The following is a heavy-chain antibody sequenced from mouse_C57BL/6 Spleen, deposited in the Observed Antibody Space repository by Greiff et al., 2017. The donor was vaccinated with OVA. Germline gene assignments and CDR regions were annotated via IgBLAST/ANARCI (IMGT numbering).Heavy chain of an antibody. Sequence: VQLQQPGAELVMPGASVKLSCKASGYTFTSYWMHWVKQRPGQGLEWIGEIDPSDSYTNYNQKFKGKSTLTVDKSSSTAYMQRSSLTSEDSAVYYCARSYGNPWFAYWGQGTLVTVSA. CDR3: ARSYGNPWFAY. CDR1: GYTFTSYW. J-gene: IGHJ3*01. V-gene: IGHV1-69*01. D-gene: IGHD2-1*01. CDR2: IDPSDSYT.